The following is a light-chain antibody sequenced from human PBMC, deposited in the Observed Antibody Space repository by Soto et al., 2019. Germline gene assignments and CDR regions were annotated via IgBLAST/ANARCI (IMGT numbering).Light chain of an antibody. CDR3: QQYDNLPVT. V-gene: IGKV3-15*01. CDR1: QSIRTN. Sequence: EIVLTQSPATLSVSAGGTVTLSCRASQSIRTNVAWYQQIPGQAPRLLVYGASTRATGVPARFSGSGSGIEFTLTISSLQSEDSAFYYCQQYDNLPVTFGGGTKVEIK. J-gene: IGKJ4*01. CDR2: GAS.